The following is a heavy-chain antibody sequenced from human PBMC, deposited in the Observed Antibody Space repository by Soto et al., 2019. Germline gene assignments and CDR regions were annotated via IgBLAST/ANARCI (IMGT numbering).Heavy chain of an antibody. CDR2: INESGST. D-gene: IGHD1-1*01. Sequence: QVQLQQWGAGLVKPSETLSLSCAVYGQSFSGHSWAWIRQPPGKGLEWIGEINESGSTYYNPSLKGRVTISTDTSKNQFSLKLGSVSAADTAAYFCARGSGIVALPGELEDVKYDYWGQGTLVNVSS. V-gene: IGHV4-34*01. J-gene: IGHJ4*02. CDR1: GQSFSGHS. CDR3: ARGSGIVALPGELEDVKYDY.